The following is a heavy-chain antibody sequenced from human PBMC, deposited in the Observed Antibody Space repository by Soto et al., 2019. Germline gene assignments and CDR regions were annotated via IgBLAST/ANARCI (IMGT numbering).Heavy chain of an antibody. J-gene: IGHJ6*03. Sequence: GGSLRLSCEASGFAFSGSWMTWVRQAPGKGLEWVSYISSSSSVIDYADSVKGRFTVSRDNARNSLYLQMNSLRAEDTAVYYCARDLSWGSNWYYYMDVWGKGTTVTVSS. CDR1: GFAFSGSW. CDR2: ISSSSSVI. D-gene: IGHD7-27*01. V-gene: IGHV3-48*01. CDR3: ARDLSWGSNWYYYMDV.